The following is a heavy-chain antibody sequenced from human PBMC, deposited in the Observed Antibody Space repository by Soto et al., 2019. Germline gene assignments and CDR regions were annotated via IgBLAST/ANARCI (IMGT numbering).Heavy chain of an antibody. V-gene: IGHV1-69*08. Sequence: QVQLVQSGAEVKKPGSSVKVSCKASGGTFSSYTISWVRQAPGQGLEWMGRIIPILGIANYAQKFQGRVTITADKSTSTAYMELSSLRSEDTAVHYCARDLKSGEPDVWGQGTTVTVSS. J-gene: IGHJ6*02. CDR2: IIPILGIA. CDR1: GGTFSSYT. CDR3: ARDLKSGEPDV.